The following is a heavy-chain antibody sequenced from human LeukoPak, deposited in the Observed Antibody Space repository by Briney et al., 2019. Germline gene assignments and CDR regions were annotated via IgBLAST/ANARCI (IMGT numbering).Heavy chain of an antibody. V-gene: IGHV3-11*01. Sequence: GGSLRLSCAASGFTFNDYYMSWIRQAPGKGLEWLSYINIGGTNTHYADSVKGRFTISRDNAKKSLYLEMNNLRDEDTAVYYCATDGAGFATWGQGVLVTVSS. J-gene: IGHJ5*02. CDR1: GFTFNDYY. CDR2: INIGGTNT. CDR3: ATDGAGFAT.